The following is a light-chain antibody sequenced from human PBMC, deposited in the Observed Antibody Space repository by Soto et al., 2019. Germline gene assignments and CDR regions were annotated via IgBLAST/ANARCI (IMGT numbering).Light chain of an antibody. CDR3: QTWDNGIWV. Sequence: QPVLTQSPSASASLGASVKLTCTLSSGHSSYAIAWHQQRPEKGPRYLMRINSDGSHNKGDGIPDRFSGSRSGTERYLTISSLQSEDEADYYCQTWDNGIWVFGGGTKLTVL. CDR2: INSDGSH. V-gene: IGLV4-69*02. J-gene: IGLJ3*02. CDR1: SGHSSYA.